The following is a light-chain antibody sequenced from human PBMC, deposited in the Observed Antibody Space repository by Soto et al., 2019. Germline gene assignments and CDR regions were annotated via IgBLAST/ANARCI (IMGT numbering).Light chain of an antibody. J-gene: IGKJ2*01. Sequence: EIVMTQSPATLSVSPGERATLSCRASQSVNTRLAWYQQKPGQAPRLVIYDASTRATGIPARFSGSRSGTEFTLTISSLQSEDFAVYHCQQYNNWPPEYTFGQGTKLEIK. CDR2: DAS. CDR3: QQYNNWPPEYT. V-gene: IGKV3D-15*01. CDR1: QSVNTR.